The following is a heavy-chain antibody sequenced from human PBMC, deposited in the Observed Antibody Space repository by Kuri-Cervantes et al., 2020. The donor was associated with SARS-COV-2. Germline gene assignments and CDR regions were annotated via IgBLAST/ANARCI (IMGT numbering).Heavy chain of an antibody. V-gene: IGHV1-69*13. CDR2: IIPIFGTT. J-gene: IGHJ1*01. CDR1: GYTSTSYD. CDR3: ASQEGSGWYPASFQH. D-gene: IGHD6-19*01. Sequence: SVKVSCKASGYTSTSYDINWVRQATGQGLEWMGRIIPIFGTTNFAQRFQGRVTITADESTSTAYMELSSLRSEDTAVYYCASQEGSGWYPASFQHWGQGTLVTVSS.